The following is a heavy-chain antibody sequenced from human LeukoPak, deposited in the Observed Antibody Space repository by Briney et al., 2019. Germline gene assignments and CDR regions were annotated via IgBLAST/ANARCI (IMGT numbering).Heavy chain of an antibody. CDR1: GYTFTSYY. V-gene: IGHV1-46*01. Sequence: ASVKVSFKASGYTFTSYYMHWVRQAPGQGLEWMGVINPSGGITSYAQNFQGRITMTRDTSTSTVYTELSSLRSEDTAVYYCARDRAVAGFRFDYWGQGTLVTVSS. J-gene: IGHJ4*02. CDR2: INPSGGIT. CDR3: ARDRAVAGFRFDY. D-gene: IGHD6-19*01.